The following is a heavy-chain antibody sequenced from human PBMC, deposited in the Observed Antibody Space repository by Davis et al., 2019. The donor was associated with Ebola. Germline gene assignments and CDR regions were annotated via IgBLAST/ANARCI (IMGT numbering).Heavy chain of an antibody. CDR1: GFTFSSYW. J-gene: IGHJ4*02. CDR3: ATKGLQQLHLDY. D-gene: IGHD6-13*01. Sequence: GESLKISCAASGFTFSSYWMSWVRQAPGRGLEWVANIKQDGSEKYYVDSVKGRFTISRDNAKNSLYLQMNSLRSEDTAVYYCATKGLQQLHLDYWGQGTLVTVSS. CDR2: IKQDGSEK. V-gene: IGHV3-7*03.